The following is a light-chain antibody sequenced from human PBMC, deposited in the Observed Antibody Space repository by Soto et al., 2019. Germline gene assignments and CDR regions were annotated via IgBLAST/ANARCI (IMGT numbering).Light chain of an antibody. V-gene: IGKV3-15*01. Sequence: IVMTQSPATLTVSPGERATLACRASQSVSSNLAWYQQKPGQAPRLLIYGASTRATGIPARFSGSGSGTEFTLTNSSLQSEDFAVYYCQQYNNWPPLTFGPGTKVDIK. J-gene: IGKJ3*01. CDR2: GAS. CDR1: QSVSSN. CDR3: QQYNNWPPLT.